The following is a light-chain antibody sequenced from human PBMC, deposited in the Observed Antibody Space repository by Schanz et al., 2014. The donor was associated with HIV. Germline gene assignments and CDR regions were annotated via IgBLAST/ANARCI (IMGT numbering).Light chain of an antibody. J-gene: IGKJ4*01. V-gene: IGKV3-11*01. CDR1: QSVKSN. CDR3: QQRSNWPRS. Sequence: EIVLTQSPGTLSLSPGERGTLSCRASQSVKSNFIGWYQQKPGQAPRLLIYDASNSATGIPARVSGSGSGKDFPPTISSLEPEDFAVYYCQQRSNWPRSFGGGTKVEIK. CDR2: DAS.